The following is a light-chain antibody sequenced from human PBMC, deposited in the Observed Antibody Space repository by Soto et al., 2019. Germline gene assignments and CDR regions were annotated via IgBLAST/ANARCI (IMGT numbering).Light chain of an antibody. Sequence: DIQMTQPTSSLSASLGDRVTITCRASQGIRNDLGWYQQKPGKAPKRLIYATSSLQSGVPSRFSGSGSGTDFTLTIIILQPEDFAPDYCLQPKSYPLSLGGGTRLDI. J-gene: IGKJ4*01. V-gene: IGKV1-17*01. CDR1: QGIRND. CDR3: LQPKSYPLS. CDR2: ATS.